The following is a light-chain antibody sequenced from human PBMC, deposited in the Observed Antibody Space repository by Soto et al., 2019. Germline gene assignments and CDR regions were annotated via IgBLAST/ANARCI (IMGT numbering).Light chain of an antibody. J-gene: IGKJ2*01. CDR2: DAS. CDR3: QQSGSSPPKYT. Sequence: EIVLTQSPGTLSLSPGERATLSCRASQSVSSSYLAWYQQKPGQAPRLLLYDASSRATGIPDRFSGSGSGTDFSLTICRLEPEDFAVYYCQQSGSSPPKYTFGQGTKLEIK. CDR1: QSVSSSY. V-gene: IGKV3-20*01.